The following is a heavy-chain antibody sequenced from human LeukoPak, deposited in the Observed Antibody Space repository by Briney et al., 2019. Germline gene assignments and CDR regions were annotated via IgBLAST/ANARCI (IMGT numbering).Heavy chain of an antibody. D-gene: IGHD5-18*01. CDR1: GFTFSDYY. J-gene: IGHJ6*03. CDR2: ISSSGSTI. V-gene: IGHV3-11*04. CDR3: ARARVDTAMVDNYYYYYYMDV. Sequence: GGSLRLSCAASGFTFSDYYMSWIRQAPGKGLEWVSYISSSGSTIYYADSVKGRFTISRDNAKNSPYLQMNSLRAEDTAVYYCARARVDTAMVDNYYYYYYMDVWGKGTTVTVSS.